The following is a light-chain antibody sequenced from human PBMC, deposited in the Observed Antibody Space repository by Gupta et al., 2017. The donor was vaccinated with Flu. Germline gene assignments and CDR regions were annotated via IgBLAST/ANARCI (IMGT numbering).Light chain of an antibody. V-gene: IGKV1-5*03. CDR3: LQYNSFPFS. Sequence: DIQMTQSPSTLSASVGDRVTITCRASQGISSWLAWYQQKPGKAPKLLIYKASSLESGVPSRFSGSGSGTEFTLTISSLQPDDFAAYYCLQYNSFPFSFGQGTKVDIK. CDR1: QGISSW. J-gene: IGKJ2*03. CDR2: KAS.